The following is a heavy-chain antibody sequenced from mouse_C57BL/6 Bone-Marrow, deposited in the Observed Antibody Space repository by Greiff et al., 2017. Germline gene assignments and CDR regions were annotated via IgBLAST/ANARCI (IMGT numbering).Heavy chain of an antibody. Sequence: QVQLQQPGAELVKPGASVKMSCTASGYTFTSYWITWVKQRPGQGLEWIGDIYPGSGSTNYNEKFKSKATLTVDTSSSTAYMQLSSLTAEDSAVYYCASYSVNAMDYWGQGTSVTVSS. CDR3: ASYSVNAMDY. CDR1: GYTFTSYW. D-gene: IGHD2-12*01. CDR2: IYPGSGST. J-gene: IGHJ4*01. V-gene: IGHV1-55*01.